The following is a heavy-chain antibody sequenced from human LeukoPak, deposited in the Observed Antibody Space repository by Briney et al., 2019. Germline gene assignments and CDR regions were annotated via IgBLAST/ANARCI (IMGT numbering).Heavy chain of an antibody. J-gene: IGHJ5*02. CDR2: IYYSGST. CDR3: ARERIYWFDP. Sequence: SETPSLTCTVSGGSISSYYWSWIRQPPGKGLEWIGSIYYSGSTYYNPSLKSRVTISVDTSKNQFSLKLSSVTAADTAVYYCARERIYWFDPWGQGTLVTVSS. CDR1: GGSISSYY. V-gene: IGHV4-39*07. D-gene: IGHD1-14*01.